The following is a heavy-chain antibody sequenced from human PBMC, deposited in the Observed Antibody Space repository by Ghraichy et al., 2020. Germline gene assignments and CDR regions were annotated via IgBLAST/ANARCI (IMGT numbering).Heavy chain of an antibody. CDR1: GFTFSRSD. CDR3: ARDYFGSGRGGFDY. J-gene: IGHJ4*02. CDR2: ISHDGSTK. D-gene: IGHD3-10*01. Sequence: SLRLSCAGSGFTFSRSDMHWVRQAPGKGLEWTAVISHDGSTKYYAGSVRGRFTISRDNSRNTLSLQMNNLRPEDTAVYYCARDYFGSGRGGFDYWGQGTVLTVSS. V-gene: IGHV3-30*04.